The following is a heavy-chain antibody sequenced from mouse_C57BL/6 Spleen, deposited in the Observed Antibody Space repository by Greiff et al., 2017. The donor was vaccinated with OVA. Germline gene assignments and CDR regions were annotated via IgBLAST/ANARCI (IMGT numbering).Heavy chain of an antibody. D-gene: IGHD2-1*01. V-gene: IGHV14-4*01. J-gene: IGHJ3*01. Sequence: VQLQQSGAELVRPGASVKLSCTASGFNIKDDYMHWVKQRPEQGLEWIGWIDPENGDTAYASKFQGKATITADTSSNTAYLQLSSLTSEDTAVYYCTKRIYYGNFAWFAYWGQGTLVTVSA. CDR3: TKRIYYGNFAWFAY. CDR1: GFNIKDDY. CDR2: IDPENGDT.